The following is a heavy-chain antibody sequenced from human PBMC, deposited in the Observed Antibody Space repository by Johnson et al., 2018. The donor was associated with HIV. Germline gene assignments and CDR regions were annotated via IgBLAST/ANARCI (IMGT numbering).Heavy chain of an antibody. CDR2: IYSDGTDT. Sequence: EVQLVESGGGLVQPGGSLRLSCEASGFILRNYWMNWVRQSPGKGLVWVARIYSDGTDTAYANSVRGRFTISRDNTKRTVYLQMNRLRAEDTAVYYCARKQWLEIPSDAFDVWGLGTMVTVSS. V-gene: IGHV3-74*03. J-gene: IGHJ3*01. CDR3: ARKQWLEIPSDAFDV. D-gene: IGHD6-19*01. CDR1: GFILRNYW.